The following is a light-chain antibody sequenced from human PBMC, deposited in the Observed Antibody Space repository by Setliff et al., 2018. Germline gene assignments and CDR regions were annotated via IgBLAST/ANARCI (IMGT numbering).Light chain of an antibody. Sequence: QSVLTQPPSVSAAPGQKVTISCSGSSSNIGNNYVSWYQQLPGTAPKLLIYDNERPSGIPDRFSASKSGTSATLGITGLQTEDEAEYYCNAYASDTTYVFGSGTKVTVL. CDR1: SSNIGNNY. CDR2: DNE. J-gene: IGLJ1*01. CDR3: NAYASDTTYV. V-gene: IGLV1-51*01.